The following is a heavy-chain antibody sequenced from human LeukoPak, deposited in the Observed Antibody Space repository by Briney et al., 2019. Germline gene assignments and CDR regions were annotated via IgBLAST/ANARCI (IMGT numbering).Heavy chain of an antibody. CDR1: GYTFTNSY. V-gene: IGHV1-46*01. CDR2: INPDGGNT. Sequence: ASVKVSCKASGYTFTNSYIHWVRQAPGQVLEWMGLINPDGGNTNYAQNFQGRVTLTSDTSTSTVYMELTSLRSEDTAIYYCARIRDGYNDAYDIWGQATVVTVPS. D-gene: IGHD5-24*01. J-gene: IGHJ3*02. CDR3: ARIRDGYNDAYDI.